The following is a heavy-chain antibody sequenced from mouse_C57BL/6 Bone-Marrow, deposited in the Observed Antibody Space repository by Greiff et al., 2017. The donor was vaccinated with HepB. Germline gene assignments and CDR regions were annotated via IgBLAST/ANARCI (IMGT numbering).Heavy chain of an antibody. V-gene: IGHV1-69*01. CDR1: GYTFTSYW. Sequence: QLPGAELVMPGASVKLSCKVSGYTFTSYWMHWVKQRPGQGLEWIGEIDPSDSYTNYNQKFKGKATLTVDKSSSTAYMQLSSLTSEDSAVYYCAREYAMDYWGQGTSVTVSS. J-gene: IGHJ4*01. CDR2: IDPSDSYT. CDR3: AREYAMDY.